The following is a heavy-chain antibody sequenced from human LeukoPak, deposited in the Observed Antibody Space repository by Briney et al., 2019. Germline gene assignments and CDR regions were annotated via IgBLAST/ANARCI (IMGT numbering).Heavy chain of an antibody. D-gene: IGHD1-26*01. Sequence: GGSLRLSCAASGFTFSSYGMHWVRQAPGKGLEWVAVIWYDGSNEYYADSVKGRFTISRDNSKNTLYLQMNSLRVEDTAVYYCAKDWGASDYWGLGTLVTVSS. CDR1: GFTFSSYG. V-gene: IGHV3-33*06. CDR2: IWYDGSNE. J-gene: IGHJ4*02. CDR3: AKDWGASDY.